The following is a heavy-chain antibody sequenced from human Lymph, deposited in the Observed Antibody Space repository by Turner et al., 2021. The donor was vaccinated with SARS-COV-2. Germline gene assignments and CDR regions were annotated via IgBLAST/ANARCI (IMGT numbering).Heavy chain of an antibody. Sequence: EVQLVESGGGLVKPGGSLRLSCSASGFTFSSYSMNWVRQAPGKGLEWVSSISSSSSYIYYADSVKGRFTISRDNAKNSLYLQMNSLRAEDTAVCYCARDIWRKSGYCDYWGQGTLVTVSS. V-gene: IGHV3-21*01. J-gene: IGHJ4*02. CDR2: ISSSSSYI. CDR1: GFTFSSYS. D-gene: IGHD2-2*03. CDR3: ARDIWRKSGYCDY.